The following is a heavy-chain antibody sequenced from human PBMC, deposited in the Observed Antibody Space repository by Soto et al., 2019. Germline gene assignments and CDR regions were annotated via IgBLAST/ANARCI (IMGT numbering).Heavy chain of an antibody. CDR1: GFNFGNNW. J-gene: IGHJ5*01. Sequence: EVQLVESGGGLVQPGGSLRLSCAASGFNFGNNWMHWVRQAPGKGLEWVSRMNSDGRTTNYADSVKGRFTVSRDNAKNTLSLQMNSLRAEDTAVYYCATAEVDSWGPGTLVTVSS. V-gene: IGHV3-74*01. CDR2: MNSDGRTT. CDR3: ATAEVDS.